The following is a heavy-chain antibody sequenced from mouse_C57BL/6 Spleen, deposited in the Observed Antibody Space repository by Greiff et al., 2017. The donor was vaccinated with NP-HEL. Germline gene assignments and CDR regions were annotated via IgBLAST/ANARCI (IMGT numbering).Heavy chain of an antibody. CDR1: GYSITSGYY. J-gene: IGHJ4*01. Sequence: EVKVEESGPGLVKPSQSLSLTCSVTGYSITSGYYWNWIRQFPGNKLEWMGYISYDGSNNYNPSLKNRISITRDTSKNQFFLKLNSVTTEDTATYYCAREDGNYVWYYAMDYWGQGTSVTVSS. CDR2: ISYDGSN. D-gene: IGHD2-1*01. CDR3: AREDGNYVWYYAMDY. V-gene: IGHV3-6*01.